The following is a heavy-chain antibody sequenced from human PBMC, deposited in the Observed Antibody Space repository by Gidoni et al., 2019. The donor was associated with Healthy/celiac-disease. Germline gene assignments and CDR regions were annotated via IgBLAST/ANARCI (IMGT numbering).Heavy chain of an antibody. CDR3: ARGRVFVEWLGYYYYYGMDV. D-gene: IGHD3-3*01. V-gene: IGHV4-39*01. J-gene: IGHJ6*02. Sequence: QLQLQESGPGLVKPSETLSLTCPVSGGPISSSSSYWGWIRQPPGKGLEWIGSIYYSGSTYYTPSLKSRVTISVDTSKNQFSLKLSSVTAADTAVYYCARGRVFVEWLGYYYYYGMDVWGQGTTVTVSS. CDR2: IYYSGST. CDR1: GGPISSSSSY.